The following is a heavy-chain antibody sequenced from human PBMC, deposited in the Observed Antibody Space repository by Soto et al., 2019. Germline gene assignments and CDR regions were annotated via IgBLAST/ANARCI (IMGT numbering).Heavy chain of an antibody. CDR3: VRQSGSGSYYIYYYYGMDV. CDR1: GGSVSSSVYY. V-gene: IGHV4-39*01. D-gene: IGHD3-10*01. CDR2: IYYSGST. J-gene: IGHJ6*02. Sequence: SETLSLTCTVSGGSVSSSVYYWGWIRQPPGKGLEWIGSIYYSGSTYYNPSLKSRVTISVDTSKNQISLQLSSVTAADTAVYYCVRQSGSGSYYIYYYYGMDVWGQGTTVTVSS.